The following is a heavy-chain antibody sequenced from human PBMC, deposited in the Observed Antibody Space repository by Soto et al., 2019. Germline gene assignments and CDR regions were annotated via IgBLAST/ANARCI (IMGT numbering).Heavy chain of an antibody. CDR1: GGTFSSYA. CDR2: IIPIFGTA. Sequence: QVQLVQSGAEVKKPGSSVKVSCKASGGTFSSYAISWVRQAPGQGLEWMGGIIPIFGTANYAQKFQGRVTITADESTSTAYVVLRSRRSDDTAVYYWDRGHSCYDSWFDPWGQETLVTLSS. J-gene: IGHJ5*02. D-gene: IGHD5-12*01. CDR3: DRGHSCYDSWFDP. V-gene: IGHV1-69*01.